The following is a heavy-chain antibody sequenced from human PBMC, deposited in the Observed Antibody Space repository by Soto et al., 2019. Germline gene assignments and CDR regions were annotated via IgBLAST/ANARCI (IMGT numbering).Heavy chain of an antibody. J-gene: IGHJ5*02. CDR3: AYRQEYRGSWDSGWLDP. D-gene: IGHD6-13*01. CDR2: IYWDDDK. Sequence: QITLKESGPTLVEPTQTLTLTCAFSGFSLSTSGVGVGWIRQPPGKALEWLAFIYWDDDKRYSPSLKTRLTIFKDPSKNQVILIMTNMDPVDTATYYCAYRQEYRGSWDSGWLDPWGQGTLVTVSS. V-gene: IGHV2-5*02. CDR1: GFSLSTSGVG.